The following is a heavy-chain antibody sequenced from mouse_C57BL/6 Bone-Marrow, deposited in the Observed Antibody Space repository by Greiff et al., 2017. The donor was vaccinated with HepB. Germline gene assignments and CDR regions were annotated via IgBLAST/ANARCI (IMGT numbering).Heavy chain of an antibody. CDR3: ARGYYGSSPHYYAMDY. CDR2: IDPNSGGT. J-gene: IGHJ4*01. Sequence: QLKQPGAELVKPGASVKLSCKASGYTFTSYWMHWVKQRPGRGLEWIGRIDPNSGGTKYNEKFKSKATLTVDKPSSTAYMQLSSLTSEDSAVYYCARGYYGSSPHYYAMDYWGQGTSVTVSS. D-gene: IGHD1-1*01. CDR1: GYTFTSYW. V-gene: IGHV1-72*01.